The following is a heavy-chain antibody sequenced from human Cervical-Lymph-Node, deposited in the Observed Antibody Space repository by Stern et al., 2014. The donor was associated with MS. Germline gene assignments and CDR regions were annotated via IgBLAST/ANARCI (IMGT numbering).Heavy chain of an antibody. Sequence: EVQLVESGGGLVQPGRSLRLSCAASGFTFDDYAMHLVRQAPGKGLEVVSGISWNSGSIGYADSVKGRFTISRDNAKNSLYLQMNSLRAEDTALYYCAKGSDILTGYSGRAGGWFDPWGQGTLVTVSS. CDR3: AKGSDILTGYSGRAGGWFDP. CDR1: GFTFDDYA. D-gene: IGHD3-9*01. CDR2: ISWNSGSI. J-gene: IGHJ5*02. V-gene: IGHV3-9*01.